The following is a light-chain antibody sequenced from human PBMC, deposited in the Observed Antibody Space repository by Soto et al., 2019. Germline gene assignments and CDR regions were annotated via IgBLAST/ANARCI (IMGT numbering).Light chain of an antibody. CDR3: QQSNSIPPWT. Sequence: DIQMTQSPSSLSASVGDRVTITCRASQTISKYLNWYQHKPGKGPKLLIYGASTLQSGVPSRFSGSGSGTDFTLTISSLQPEDVATYYCQQSNSIPPWTFGQGTMVDIK. J-gene: IGKJ1*01. V-gene: IGKV1-39*01. CDR1: QTISKY. CDR2: GAS.